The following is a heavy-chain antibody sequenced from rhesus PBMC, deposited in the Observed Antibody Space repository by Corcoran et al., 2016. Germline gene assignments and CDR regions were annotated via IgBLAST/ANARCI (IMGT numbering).Heavy chain of an antibody. CDR1: GGSISSHW. D-gene: IGHD2-2*01. CDR3: ARRPYYYYGLDS. CDR2: ISGSGGST. V-gene: IGHV4-173*01. Sequence: QLQLQESGPGLVKPSETLSLTCAVSGGSISSHWWSWIRQPPGKGLEWLGRISGSGGSTSYNPSLQSRVTISTDTAKNQLCRKLLSVTAADTAVYYCARRPYYYYGLDSWGQGVVVTVSS. J-gene: IGHJ6*01.